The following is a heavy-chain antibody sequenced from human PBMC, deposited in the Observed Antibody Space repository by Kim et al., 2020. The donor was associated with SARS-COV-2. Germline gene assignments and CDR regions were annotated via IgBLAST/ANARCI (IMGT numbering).Heavy chain of an antibody. D-gene: IGHD4-17*01. CDR3: AKDVGDPNGDLTPTYNWFDP. J-gene: IGHJ5*02. Sequence: GGSLRLSCAASGFTFSSYAMSWVRQAPGKGLEWVSAISGSGGSTYYADSVKGRFTISRDNSKNTLYLQMNSLRAEDTAVYYCAKDVGDPNGDLTPTYNWFDPWGQGTLVTVSS. CDR1: GFTFSSYA. CDR2: ISGSGGST. V-gene: IGHV3-23*01.